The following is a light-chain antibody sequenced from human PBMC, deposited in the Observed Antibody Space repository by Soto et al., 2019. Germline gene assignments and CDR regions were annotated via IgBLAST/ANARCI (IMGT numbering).Light chain of an antibody. CDR3: LQYHGSPPL. CDR2: GAS. Sequence: ERVMTQSPATLSVSPGERATLSCRASQSLSSNLAWYQQKPGQAPRLLIYGASTRATGIPARFSGSVSGTVFTLTFISLHSEDVSVYYRLQYHGSPPLFGPGTKVDIK. CDR1: QSLSSN. V-gene: IGKV3-15*01. J-gene: IGKJ3*01.